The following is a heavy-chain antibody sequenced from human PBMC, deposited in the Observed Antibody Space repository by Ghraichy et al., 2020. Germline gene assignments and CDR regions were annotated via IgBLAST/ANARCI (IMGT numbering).Heavy chain of an antibody. CDR3: ATSFGELLNYYYYYGMDV. D-gene: IGHD3-10*01. V-gene: IGHV1-24*01. CDR1: GYTLTELS. Sequence: ASVKVSCKVSGYTLTELSMHWVRQAPGKGLEWMGGFDPEDGETIYAQKFQGRVTMTEDTSTDTAYMELSSLRFEDTAVYYCATSFGELLNYYYYYGMDVWGQGTTVTVSS. CDR2: FDPEDGET. J-gene: IGHJ6*02.